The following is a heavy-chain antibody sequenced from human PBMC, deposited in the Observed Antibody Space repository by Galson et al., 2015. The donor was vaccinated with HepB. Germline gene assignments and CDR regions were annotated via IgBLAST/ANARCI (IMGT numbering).Heavy chain of an antibody. D-gene: IGHD5-18*01. V-gene: IGHV3-23*01. CDR3: AKDAGGYSYGYYYYYMDV. CDR2: ISGSGGST. CDR1: GFTFSSYA. J-gene: IGHJ6*03. Sequence: SLRLSCAASGFTFSSYAMSWVRQAPGKGLEWVSAISGSGGSTHYADSVKGRFTISRDNSKNTLYLQMNSLRAEDTAVYYCAKDAGGYSYGYYYYYMDVWGKGTTVTVSS.